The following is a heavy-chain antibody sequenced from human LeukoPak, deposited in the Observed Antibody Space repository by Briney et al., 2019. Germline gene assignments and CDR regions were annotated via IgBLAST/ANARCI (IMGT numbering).Heavy chain of an antibody. CDR3: ARGYGDYI. Sequence: GGSLRLSCATSGFTFSDYYMNWIRQAPGKGLEWISYISSSSSYTNYADSVKGRFTISRDNAKNSLCLQMNSLRAGDTAVYYCARGYGDYIWGQGTMVTVSS. J-gene: IGHJ3*02. CDR1: GFTFSDYY. CDR2: ISSSSSYT. V-gene: IGHV3-11*05. D-gene: IGHD4-17*01.